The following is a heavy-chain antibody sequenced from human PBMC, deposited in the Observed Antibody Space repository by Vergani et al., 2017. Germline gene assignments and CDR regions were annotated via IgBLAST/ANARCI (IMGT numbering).Heavy chain of an antibody. Sequence: EVQLLESGGGLVQPGGSLRLTCAASEFTFSSYSMNWVRQAPGKGLGWVSSISSSSSYIYYADSVKGRFTISRDNAKNSLYLQMNSLRAEDTAVYYCARDTPPYYGSGSYYTVYYYYGMDVWGQGTTVTVSS. D-gene: IGHD3-10*01. CDR2: ISSSSSYI. CDR1: EFTFSSYS. V-gene: IGHV3-21*02. CDR3: ARDTPPYYGSGSYYTVYYYYGMDV. J-gene: IGHJ6*02.